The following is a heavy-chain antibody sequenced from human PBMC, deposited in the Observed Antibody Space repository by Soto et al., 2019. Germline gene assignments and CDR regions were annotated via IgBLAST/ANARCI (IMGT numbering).Heavy chain of an antibody. CDR1: GFTFSSYG. CDR3: ARDLRESDYIWGSYRYGADY. Sequence: QVQLVKSGGGVVQPGRSLRLSCAASGFTFSSYGMHWVRQAPGKGLEWVAVIWYDGSNKYYADSVKGRFTISRDNSKNTLYLQMNSLRAEDTAVYYCARDLRESDYIWGSYRYGADYWGQGTLVTVSS. CDR2: IWYDGSNK. D-gene: IGHD3-16*02. J-gene: IGHJ4*02. V-gene: IGHV3-33*01.